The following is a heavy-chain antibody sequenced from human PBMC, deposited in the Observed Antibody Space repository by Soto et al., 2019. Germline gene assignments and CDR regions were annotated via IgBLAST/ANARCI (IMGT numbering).Heavy chain of an antibody. V-gene: IGHV3-74*01. D-gene: IGHD3-10*01. CDR1: GFTFSSYW. Sequence: GGSLRLSCAASGFTFSSYWMHWVRQAPGKGLAWVSRINSDGSSTSYSDSVKGRFTISRDNAKNTLYLQMNSLRAEDTAVYSCARDPGGAMVRGVIISGAFDIWGQGTMVTVSS. J-gene: IGHJ3*02. CDR3: ARDPGGAMVRGVIISGAFDI. CDR2: INSDGSST.